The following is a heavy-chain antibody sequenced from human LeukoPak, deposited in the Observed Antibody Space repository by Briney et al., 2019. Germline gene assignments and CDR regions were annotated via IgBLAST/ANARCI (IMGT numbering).Heavy chain of an antibody. V-gene: IGHV3-33*06. CDR3: AKSGYSSGFNWFDP. Sequence: GGSLRLSCAASGFTFSNYAMHWVRQAPGKGLEWVAIIWYDGSNKYYGDSVKDRFTISRDNSKNTLYLQMNSLRVEDTAVYYCAKSGYSSGFNWFDPWGQGTLVTVSS. CDR1: GFTFSNYA. D-gene: IGHD3-22*01. J-gene: IGHJ5*02. CDR2: IWYDGSNK.